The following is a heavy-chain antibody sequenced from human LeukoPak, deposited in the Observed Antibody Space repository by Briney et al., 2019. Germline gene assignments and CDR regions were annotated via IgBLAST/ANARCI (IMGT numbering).Heavy chain of an antibody. Sequence: PSETLSLTCTVSGGSISSYYWSWIRQPPGKGLEWIGYIYYSGSTNYNPSLESRVTISVDTSKNQFSLKLSSVTAAGTAVYYCARVDTGYYYYYYMDVWGKGTTVTVSS. CDR2: IYYSGST. V-gene: IGHV4-59*01. D-gene: IGHD5-18*01. CDR3: ARVDTGYYYYYYMDV. J-gene: IGHJ6*03. CDR1: GGSISSYY.